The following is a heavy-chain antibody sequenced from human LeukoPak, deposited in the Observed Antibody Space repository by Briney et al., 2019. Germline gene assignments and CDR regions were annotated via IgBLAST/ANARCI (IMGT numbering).Heavy chain of an antibody. D-gene: IGHD3-10*01. J-gene: IGHJ4*02. CDR1: GYTFTSYG. CDR3: ARALRMVRDLTPSGY. V-gene: IGHV1-18*01. CDR2: ISAYNGNT. Sequence: GASVKVSCKASGYTFTSYGISWVRQAPGQGLEWMGWISAYNGNTNYAQKLQGRVPMTTDTSTSTAYMELRSLRSDDTAVYYCARALRMVRDLTPSGYWGQGTLVTVSS.